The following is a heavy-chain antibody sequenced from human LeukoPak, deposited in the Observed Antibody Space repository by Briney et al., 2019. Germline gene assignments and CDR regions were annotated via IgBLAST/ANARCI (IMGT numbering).Heavy chain of an antibody. D-gene: IGHD1-26*01. CDR3: AREVGATDFNWFDP. J-gene: IGHJ5*02. Sequence: ASVKVSCKASGGTFSSYAISWVRQAPGQGLEWMGWISAYNGNTNYAQKLQGRVTMTTDTSTSTAYMELRSLRSDDTAVYYCAREVGATDFNWFDPWGQGTLVTVSS. CDR1: GGTFSSYA. V-gene: IGHV1-18*01. CDR2: ISAYNGNT.